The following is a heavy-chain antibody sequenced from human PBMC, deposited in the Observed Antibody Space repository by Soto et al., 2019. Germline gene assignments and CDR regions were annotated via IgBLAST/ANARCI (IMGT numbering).Heavy chain of an antibody. CDR1: GYTFTSYA. V-gene: IGHV1-3*01. J-gene: IGHJ4*02. CDR2: INAGNGNT. Sequence: ASVKVSCKASGYTFTSYAMHWVRQAPGQRLEWMGWINAGNGNTKYSQKFQGRVTITRDTSARTAYMELSSLRSEDTAVYYCAREVVPAAIFDYWGQGTLVTVSS. D-gene: IGHD2-2*02. CDR3: AREVVPAAIFDY.